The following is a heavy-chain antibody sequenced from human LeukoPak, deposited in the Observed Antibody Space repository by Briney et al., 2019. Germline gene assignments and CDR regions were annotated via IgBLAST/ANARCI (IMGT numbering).Heavy chain of an antibody. CDR1: GFTFSSYA. V-gene: IGHV3-30-3*01. CDR3: AREMEYCSSTSCSNWFDP. J-gene: IGHJ5*02. CDR2: ISYDGSNK. Sequence: GRSLRLSCAASGFTFSSYAMHWVRQAPGKGLEWVAVISYDGSNKYYADSVKGRFTISRDNSENTLYLQMNSLRAEDTAVYYCAREMEYCSSTSCSNWFDPWGQGTLVTVSS. D-gene: IGHD2-2*01.